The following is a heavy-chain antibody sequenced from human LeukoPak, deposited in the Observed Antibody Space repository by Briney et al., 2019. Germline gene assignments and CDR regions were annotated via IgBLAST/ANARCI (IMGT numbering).Heavy chain of an antibody. Sequence: GASVKVSCKASGGTFSKYTISWVRQRPGQGLEWMGWISAYNGYTDYAQKFQGRVTMTADTSTSTAYMELRSLESDDTAIYYCARCRDSSGSLVNFWGQGTLVTVSS. CDR1: GGTFSKYT. D-gene: IGHD6-19*01. V-gene: IGHV1-18*01. J-gene: IGHJ4*02. CDR3: ARCRDSSGSLVNF. CDR2: ISAYNGYT.